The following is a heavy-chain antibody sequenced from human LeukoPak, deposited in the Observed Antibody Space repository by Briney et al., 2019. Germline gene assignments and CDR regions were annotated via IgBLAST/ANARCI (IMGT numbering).Heavy chain of an antibody. Sequence: ETLSLTCTVSGYSISSGYYWGWIRQPPGKGLEWVSSISSSSSYIYYADSVKGRFTISRDNAKNSLYLQMNSLRAEDTAVYYCARVVSKWYDAFDIWGQGTMVTVSS. V-gene: IGHV3-21*01. D-gene: IGHD2-15*01. J-gene: IGHJ3*02. CDR2: ISSSSSYI. CDR3: ARVVSKWYDAFDI. CDR1: GYSISSGYY.